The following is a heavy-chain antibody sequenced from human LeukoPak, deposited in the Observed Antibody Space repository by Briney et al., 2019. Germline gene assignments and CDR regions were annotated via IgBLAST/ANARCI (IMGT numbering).Heavy chain of an antibody. Sequence: PSETLSLTCTVSGGSISSYYWSWVRQPPGKGLEWIGFVYYTGSTNYSPSLKSRVTISVDTSKNQFSLKLSSVTAADTAVYYCARQIRSSGYYYVLYYFDYWGQGTLVTVSS. J-gene: IGHJ4*02. CDR3: ARQIRSSGYYYVLYYFDY. CDR1: GGSISSYY. CDR2: VYYTGST. D-gene: IGHD3-22*01. V-gene: IGHV4-59*08.